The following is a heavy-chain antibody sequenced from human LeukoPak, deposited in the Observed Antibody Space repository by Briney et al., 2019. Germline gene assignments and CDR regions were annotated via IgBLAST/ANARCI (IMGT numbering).Heavy chain of an antibody. J-gene: IGHJ3*02. Sequence: ASVKVSCKASGYTFTSYGISWVRQAPGQGLEWMGWISAYNGNTNCAQKLQGRVTMTTDTSTSTAYMELRSLRSDDTAVYYCARVLVWNQDSSGYYYDAFDIWGQGTMVTVSS. D-gene: IGHD3-22*01. CDR3: ARVLVWNQDSSGYYYDAFDI. V-gene: IGHV1-18*01. CDR1: GYTFTSYG. CDR2: ISAYNGNT.